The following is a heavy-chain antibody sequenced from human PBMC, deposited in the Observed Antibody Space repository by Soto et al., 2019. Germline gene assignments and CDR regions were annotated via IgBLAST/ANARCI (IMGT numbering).Heavy chain of an antibody. J-gene: IGHJ4*02. Sequence: QVQLVQSGAEVKKPGASVKVSCKTSGYSFSEFRMHWVRQAPGQGLEWMGWVNPINGNTNYAQDFQGRVTMTRDASTKTIYMELSSLTAYDSSTVYSARENWHFDYWGQGTLITVSS. CDR3: ARENWHFDY. V-gene: IGHV1-2*02. CDR2: VNPINGNT. CDR1: GYSFSEFR.